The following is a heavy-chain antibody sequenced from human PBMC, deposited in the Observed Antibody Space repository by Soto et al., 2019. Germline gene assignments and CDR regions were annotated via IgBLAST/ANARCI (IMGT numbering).Heavy chain of an antibody. V-gene: IGHV3-21*01. CDR2: ISASSSSI. D-gene: IGHD1-20*01. CDR1: GFNFITFS. Sequence: DVQLVESGGGLVKTGGSLRLSCAASGFNFITFSMNWVSQAPGKGLEWVSSISASSSSIYYAESVKGRFTVSRDNAKNSLYLQMNSLTAEDTALYYCVRDAYNRDAFDIWGQGTTVTVSS. J-gene: IGHJ3*02. CDR3: VRDAYNRDAFDI.